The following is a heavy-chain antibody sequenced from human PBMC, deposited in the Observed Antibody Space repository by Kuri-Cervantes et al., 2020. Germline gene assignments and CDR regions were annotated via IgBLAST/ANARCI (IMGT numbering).Heavy chain of an antibody. D-gene: IGHD3-16*01. CDR2: ITISDGIT. Sequence: LSLTYAASGLTFSSYAISLVRQAPGKGLEWVSGITISDGITYYVDSVKGRFTISIDNSKNTLYLQMNSLRVEDTAVYYCAKDEGEMDVWGQGTTVTVSS. J-gene: IGHJ6*02. CDR1: GLTFSSYA. CDR3: AKDEGEMDV. V-gene: IGHV3-23*01.